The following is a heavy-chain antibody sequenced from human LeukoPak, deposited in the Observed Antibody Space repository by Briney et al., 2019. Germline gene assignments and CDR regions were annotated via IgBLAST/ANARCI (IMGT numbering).Heavy chain of an antibody. CDR2: ISSDGSNK. J-gene: IGHJ4*02. V-gene: IGHV3-30*03. CDR3: ARVCPCSSWYTFDY. CDR1: GFTFSTYG. D-gene: IGHD6-13*01. Sequence: GGSLRLSCAASGFTFSTYGMHWVRQAPGKGLEWVAVISSDGSNKYYADSVKGRFTISRDNSKNTLFLQMNSLRAEDTAVYYCARVCPCSSWYTFDYWGQGTLVTVSS.